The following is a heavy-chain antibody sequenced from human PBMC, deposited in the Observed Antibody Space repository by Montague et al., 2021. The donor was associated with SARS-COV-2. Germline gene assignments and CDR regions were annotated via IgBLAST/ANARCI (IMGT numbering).Heavy chain of an antibody. CDR3: AQSLPTRSGGYNWLDP. CDR2: IYWDDDK. Sequence: PALVKPTQTLTLTCTFSGFSLSSSGVAVGWIRQPPGKALEWLALIYWDDDKRYSPNLKSRLTITKDTSKNQVVLIMTNMDPVDTATYYCAQSLPTRSGGYNWLDPWGQGALVTVSS. J-gene: IGHJ5*02. D-gene: IGHD1-26*01. V-gene: IGHV2-5*02. CDR1: GFSLSSSGVA.